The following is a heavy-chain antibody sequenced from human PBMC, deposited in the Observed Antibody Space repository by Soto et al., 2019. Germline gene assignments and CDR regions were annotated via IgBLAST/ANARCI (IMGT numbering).Heavy chain of an antibody. Sequence: QLQLQESGPVLEKPSETLSLTCTVSGGSISSSSYYWGGIGQPPGRGLEWIGSIYDRGSTYYNPSRKGRVTLSVDTSKNQFSLKLSSVAAADTAVYDCARHGWYSRRWTFHPFDSWGQGTLVTVSS. CDR1: GGSISSSSYY. CDR2: IYDRGST. V-gene: IGHV4-39*01. CDR3: ARHGWYSRRWTFHPFDS. J-gene: IGHJ4*02. D-gene: IGHD6-13*01.